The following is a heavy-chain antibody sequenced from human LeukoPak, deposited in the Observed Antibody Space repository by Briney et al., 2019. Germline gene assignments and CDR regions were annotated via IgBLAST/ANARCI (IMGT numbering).Heavy chain of an antibody. CDR2: MGAMNGNR. D-gene: IGHD6-25*01. V-gene: IGHV1-18*01. J-gene: IGHJ4*02. CDR3: ARDPGAATYDY. CDR1: GYTFTSYG. Sequence: ASVKVSCKASGYTFTSYGISWARQAPGQGLEWVAWMGAMNGNRKYAEKLQGRVTVTTDTSTDTAYMGLTSLRSDDTAVYFCARDPGAATYDYWGQGTLVTVSS.